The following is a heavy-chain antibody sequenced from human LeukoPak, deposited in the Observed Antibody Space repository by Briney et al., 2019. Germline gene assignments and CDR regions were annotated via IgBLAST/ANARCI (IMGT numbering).Heavy chain of an antibody. Sequence: GGSLRLSCAASGFTFSDYYMSWIRQAPGKGLEWVSYISSSGSTIYYADSVKGRFTISRDNAKNSLYLQMNSLRAEDTAVYYCARDSDGGLNYYYGMDVWGQGTTVTVSS. V-gene: IGHV3-11*01. D-gene: IGHD3-3*01. CDR1: GFTFSDYY. CDR3: ARDSDGGLNYYYGMDV. J-gene: IGHJ6*02. CDR2: ISSSGSTI.